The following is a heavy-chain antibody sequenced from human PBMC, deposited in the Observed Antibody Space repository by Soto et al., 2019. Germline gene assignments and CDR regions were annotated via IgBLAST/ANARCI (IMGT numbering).Heavy chain of an antibody. Sequence: GSLRLSCAASGFTFSSYALSWVRQAPGKGLEWVAVISYDGSNKYYADSVKGRFTISRDNSKNTLYLQMNSLRAEDTAVYYCARDRTFDYWGQGTLVTVSS. J-gene: IGHJ4*02. CDR1: GFTFSSYA. CDR2: ISYDGSNK. V-gene: IGHV3-30-3*01. CDR3: ARDRTFDY.